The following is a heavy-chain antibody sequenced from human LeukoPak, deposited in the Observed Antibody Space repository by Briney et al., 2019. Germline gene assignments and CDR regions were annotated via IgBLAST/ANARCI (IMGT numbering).Heavy chain of an antibody. J-gene: IGHJ6*03. V-gene: IGHV1-18*01. Sequence: ASVKVSCKASGYTFTRYGISWVRQAPGQGLEWMGWISAYNGNTKYAQKLQGRVTMTTDTSTSTAYMELRSLRSDDTAVYYCARGDYDILTGARDYYYYYMDVWGKGTTVTVSS. CDR2: ISAYNGNT. CDR3: ARGDYDILTGARDYYYYYMDV. CDR1: GYTFTRYG. D-gene: IGHD3-9*01.